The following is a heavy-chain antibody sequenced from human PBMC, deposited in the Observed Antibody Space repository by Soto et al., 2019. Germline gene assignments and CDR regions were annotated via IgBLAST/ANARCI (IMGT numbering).Heavy chain of an antibody. Sequence: HPVGSLRLSCAASGFTFSSYAMSWVRQAPGKGLEWVSAISGSGGSTYYADSVKGRFTISRDNSKNTLYLQMNSLRAEDTAVYYCAKSGKDVVVVVAAGPFDYWGQRTLVTVSS. J-gene: IGHJ4*02. CDR2: ISGSGGST. CDR1: GFTFSSYA. CDR3: AKSGKDVVVVVAAGPFDY. D-gene: IGHD2-15*01. V-gene: IGHV3-23*01.